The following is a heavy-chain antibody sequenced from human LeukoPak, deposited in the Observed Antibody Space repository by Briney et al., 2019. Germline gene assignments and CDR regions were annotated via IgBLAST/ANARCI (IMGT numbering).Heavy chain of an antibody. CDR2: ISYDGSNK. V-gene: IGHV3-30*19. CDR1: GFTFSSYG. Sequence: PGGSLRLSCAASGFTFSSYGMHWVRQAPGKGLEWVAVISYDGSNKYYADSVKGRFTISRDNSKNTLYLQMNSLRAEDTAVYYCARGIAAAGTGIDYWGQGTLVTVSS. CDR3: ARGIAAAGTGIDY. D-gene: IGHD6-13*01. J-gene: IGHJ4*02.